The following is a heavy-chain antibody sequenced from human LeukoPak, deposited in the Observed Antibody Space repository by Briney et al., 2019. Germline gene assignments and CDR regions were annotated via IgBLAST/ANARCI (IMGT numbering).Heavy chain of an antibody. CDR1: GYTFTSYD. CDR2: MNPNSGNT. D-gene: IGHD3-3*01. CDR3: ARPAYYDFWSGYYTTFDP. J-gene: IGHJ5*02. Sequence: GASVKVSCKASGYTFTSYDINWVRQATGQGLEWMGWMNPNSGNTGYAQKFQGRVTMTRNTSISTAYMELSSLRSEDTAVYYCARPAYYDFWSGYYTTFDPWGQGTLVIVSS. V-gene: IGHV1-8*01.